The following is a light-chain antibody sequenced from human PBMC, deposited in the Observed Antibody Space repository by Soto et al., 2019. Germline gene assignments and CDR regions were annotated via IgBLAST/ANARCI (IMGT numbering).Light chain of an antibody. CDR1: QSVRSSY. CDR2: GAS. J-gene: IGKJ1*01. V-gene: IGKV3-20*01. CDR3: QQSVTSPWT. Sequence: EIVLTQSPGTVSLSPGERATLSCRASQSVRSSYLAWYQQKPGQAPRLLIYGASNRATGIPDRFSGSGSGTDFTLNISRLEPEDFAVYYCQQSVTSPWTFGQGTQVEIQ.